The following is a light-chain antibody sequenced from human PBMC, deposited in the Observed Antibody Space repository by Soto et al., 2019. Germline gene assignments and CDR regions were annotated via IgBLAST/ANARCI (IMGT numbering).Light chain of an antibody. J-gene: IGKJ1*01. CDR1: QSVSSN. CDR3: QQYGSSPWT. V-gene: IGKV3-20*01. Sequence: EVVMTKSPATLSLYTGERANLSCRASQSVSSNLAWYQQKPGQAPRLLIYAASRRATGIPDRFSGSGSGTDFTLTISRLEPEDFAVYYCQQYGSSPWTFCQGTKVDI. CDR2: AAS.